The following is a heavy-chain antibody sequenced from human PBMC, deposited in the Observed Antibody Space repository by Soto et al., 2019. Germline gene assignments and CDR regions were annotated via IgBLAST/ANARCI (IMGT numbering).Heavy chain of an antibody. V-gene: IGHV4-31*03. CDR1: GGSISSGGYY. CDR2: IYYSGST. CDR3: ARATTIFGVVSEVPFDY. Sequence: SETLSLTCTVSGGSISSGGYYWSWIRQHPGKGLEWIGYIYYSGSTYYNPSLKSRVTISVDTSKNQFSLKLSSETAADTAVYYCARATTIFGVVSEVPFDYWGQGTLVTVSS. J-gene: IGHJ4*02. D-gene: IGHD3-3*01.